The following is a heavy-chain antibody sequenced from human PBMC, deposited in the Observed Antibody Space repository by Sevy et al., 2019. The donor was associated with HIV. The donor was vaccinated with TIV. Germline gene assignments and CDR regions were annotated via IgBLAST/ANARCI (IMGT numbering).Heavy chain of an antibody. Sequence: GGSLRLFCAASGFTFSSYGMHWVRQAPGKGLEWVAVISYDGSNKYYADSVKGRFTISRDNSKNTLYLQMNSLRAEDTAVYYCAKLGGAPTDYYYYGMDVWGQGTTVTISS. V-gene: IGHV3-30*18. CDR2: ISYDGSNK. CDR3: AKLGGAPTDYYYYGMDV. J-gene: IGHJ6*02. D-gene: IGHD3-16*01. CDR1: GFTFSSYG.